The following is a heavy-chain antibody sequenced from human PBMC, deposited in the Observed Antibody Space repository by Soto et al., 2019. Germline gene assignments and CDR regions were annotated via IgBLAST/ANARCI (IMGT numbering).Heavy chain of an antibody. Sequence: GGSLRLSCAASGFTFSSYSMNWVRQAPGKGLEWVSSISSSSSYIYYADSVKGRFTISRDNAKNSLYLQMNSLRAEDTAVYYCARNGLWVGYGDSSYGMDVWGQGTTVTVSS. CDR1: GFTFSSYS. CDR2: ISSSSSYI. D-gene: IGHD3-10*01. V-gene: IGHV3-21*01. J-gene: IGHJ6*02. CDR3: ARNGLWVGYGDSSYGMDV.